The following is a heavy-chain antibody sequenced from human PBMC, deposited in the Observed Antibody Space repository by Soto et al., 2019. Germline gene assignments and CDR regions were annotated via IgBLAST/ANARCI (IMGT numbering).Heavy chain of an antibody. CDR2: IHNDGSTT. V-gene: IGHV3-74*01. CDR3: ARDNWNSY. D-gene: IGHD1-7*01. CDR1: GFTFSSYW. Sequence: EVKLVESGGGLVQPGGSVRLSCAASGFTFSSYWMHWVRQAPGKGLMWVARIHNDGSTTRYADSVKGRFTISRDNAKNTLYLQMSSLRVEDTAVYYCARDNWNSYWGQGTLVTVSS. J-gene: IGHJ4*01.